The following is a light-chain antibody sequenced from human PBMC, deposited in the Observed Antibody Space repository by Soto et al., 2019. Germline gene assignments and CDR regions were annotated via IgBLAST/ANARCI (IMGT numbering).Light chain of an antibody. CDR3: QQLNSYPL. CDR2: AAS. CDR1: QGISSY. Sequence: DIPLTQSPSFLSASVGDRVTITCRASQGISSYLAWYQQKPGKAPKLLIYAASTLQSGVPSRFRGSGSRTEFTLTISSLQPEDFATYYCQQLNSYPLFGPGTKVDI. J-gene: IGKJ3*01. V-gene: IGKV1-9*01.